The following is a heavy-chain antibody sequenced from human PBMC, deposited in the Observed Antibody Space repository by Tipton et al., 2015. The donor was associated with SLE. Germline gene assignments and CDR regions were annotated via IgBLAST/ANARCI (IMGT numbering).Heavy chain of an antibody. D-gene: IGHD1-26*01. CDR1: GGSIRNYY. Sequence: TLSLTCTVSGGSIRNYYWSWIRQSPGRGLEWIGYIHYSGSTNYNPSLKSRVTISIDTSKNQFSLNLSSVTAADTAVYYCARAPPLSFYDYWGQGTLVTVSS. V-gene: IGHV4-59*08. CDR2: IHYSGST. J-gene: IGHJ4*02. CDR3: ARAPPLSFYDY.